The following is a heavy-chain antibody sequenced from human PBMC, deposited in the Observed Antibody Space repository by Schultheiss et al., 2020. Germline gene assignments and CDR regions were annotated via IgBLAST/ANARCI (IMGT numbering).Heavy chain of an antibody. CDR1: GFTFNNYA. V-gene: IGHV3-23*01. Sequence: GGSLRLSCAASGFTFNNYAMTWVRQAPGKGLEWISAISGSGVSAYFADSVKGRFTISRDNSKNTLYLQLNSLGAEDTAVYYCAKAMGDVGAAASANFDNWGQGTLVTGSS. CDR3: AKAMGDVGAAASANFDN. J-gene: IGHJ4*02. CDR2: ISGSGVSA. D-gene: IGHD2-15*01.